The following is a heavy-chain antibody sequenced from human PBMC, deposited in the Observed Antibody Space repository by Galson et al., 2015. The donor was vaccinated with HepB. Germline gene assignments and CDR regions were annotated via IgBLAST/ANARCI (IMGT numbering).Heavy chain of an antibody. D-gene: IGHD6-19*01. V-gene: IGHV5-51*03. CDR2: IFPGDSET. Sequence: QSGAEVKKPGESLKISCKGSEYSFISYWIGWVRQMPGKGLEWMGIIFPGDSETRYSPSFQGQVTISADKSISTAYLQWSTLKASDTAMYYCARGHGAVAGYIDYWGQGTLVTVSS. CDR3: ARGHGAVAGYIDY. J-gene: IGHJ4*02. CDR1: EYSFISYW.